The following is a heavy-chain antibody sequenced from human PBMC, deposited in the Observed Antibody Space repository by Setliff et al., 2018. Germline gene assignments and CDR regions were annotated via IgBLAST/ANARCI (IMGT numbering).Heavy chain of an antibody. V-gene: IGHV3-21*03. CDR3: ARSPANGGHDAFDI. J-gene: IGHJ3*02. CDR1: GFTFSSYS. CDR2: ISPDSYYI. Sequence: GGSLRLSCAASGFTFSSYSMHWVRQTPGKGLEWVSSISPDSYYIYYADSIKGRFTISRDNAKNSLYLQMNSLRAEDTAVFYCARSPANGGHDAFDIWGQGTMVTVSS. D-gene: IGHD6-25*01.